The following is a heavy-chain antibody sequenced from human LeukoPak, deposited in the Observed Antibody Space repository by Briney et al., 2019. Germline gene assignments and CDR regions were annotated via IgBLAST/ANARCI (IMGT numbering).Heavy chain of an antibody. D-gene: IGHD4/OR15-4a*01. CDR1: RFTFSNYG. J-gene: IGHJ4*02. CDR3: ARGAHKRDDYGGFFDY. CDR2: VSSDGSID. Sequence: PGGSLRLSCAASRFTFSNYGMHWVRQAPGKGLEWLAVVSSDGSIDYYADSVRGRFTVSRDNSKNTMFLQMNSLRAEDTAVYYCARGAHKRDDYGGFFDYWGQGTLVTVSS. V-gene: IGHV3-30*03.